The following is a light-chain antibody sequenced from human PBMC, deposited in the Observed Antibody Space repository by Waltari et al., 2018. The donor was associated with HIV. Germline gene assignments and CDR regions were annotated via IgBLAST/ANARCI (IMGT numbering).Light chain of an antibody. J-gene: IGLJ2*01. CDR2: GNS. CDR3: QSYDSSLSGVV. Sequence: QSVLTQPPSVSGAPGQRVTISCTGSSSNLGAGYDVPCYQQLPGTAPKLLIYGNSNRPSGVPDRFSGSKSGTSASLAITGLQAEDEADYYCQSYDSSLSGVVFGGGTKLTVL. CDR1: SSNLGAGYD. V-gene: IGLV1-40*01.